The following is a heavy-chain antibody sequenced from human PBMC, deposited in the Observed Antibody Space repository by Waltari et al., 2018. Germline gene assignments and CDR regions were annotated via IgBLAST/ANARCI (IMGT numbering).Heavy chain of an antibody. Sequence: QVQLQESGPGLVKPSQTLSLTSSVSAASVSSGNHYLPWIRQPAGKGLAWLGYIYASGSTSDTASLKSRVTMSVDTSKNQFSRRLSSVSAADTAMYYGARGIPLWSGYYDWFDPWRQGTLVTVSS. CDR3: ARGIPLWSGYYDWFDP. D-gene: IGHD3-3*01. CDR1: AASVSSGNHY. J-gene: IGHJ5*02. CDR2: IYASGST. V-gene: IGHV4-61*09.